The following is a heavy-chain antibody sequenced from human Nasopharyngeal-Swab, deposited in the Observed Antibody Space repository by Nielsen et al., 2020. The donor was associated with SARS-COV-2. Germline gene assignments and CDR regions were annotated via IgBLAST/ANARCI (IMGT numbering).Heavy chain of an antibody. J-gene: IGHJ3*02. V-gene: IGHV1-8*01. Sequence: WVRQAPGQGLEWMGWMNPNSGNTGSAQKFQGRVTMTRNTSISTAYMELSSLRSEDTTVYYCARGVGETVVVPGATDDGGGDDAFDIWGQGTMVTVSS. D-gene: IGHD2-2*01. CDR3: ARGVGETVVVPGATDDGGGDDAFDI. CDR2: MNPNSGNT.